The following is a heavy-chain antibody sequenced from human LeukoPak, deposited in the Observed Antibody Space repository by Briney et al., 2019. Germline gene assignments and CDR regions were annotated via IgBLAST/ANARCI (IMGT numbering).Heavy chain of an antibody. CDR2: INPSGGST. Sequence: GASVKVSCKASGHTFTSYYMHWVRQAPGQGLEWMGIINPSGGSTSYAQKFQGRVTITRNTSISTAYMELSSLRSEDTAVYYCARADRIVGATGHGYWGQGTLVTVSS. J-gene: IGHJ4*02. D-gene: IGHD1-26*01. CDR3: ARADRIVGATGHGY. CDR1: GHTFTSYY. V-gene: IGHV1-46*01.